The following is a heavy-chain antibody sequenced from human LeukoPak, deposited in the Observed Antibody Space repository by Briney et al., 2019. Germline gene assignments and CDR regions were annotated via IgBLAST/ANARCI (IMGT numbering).Heavy chain of an antibody. J-gene: IGHJ6*02. CDR2: ISYDGSNK. V-gene: IGHV3-30-3*01. CDR1: GFTFSTYF. Sequence: GRSLKLSCAASGFTFSTYFMHWVRQAPGKGLEWVAVISYDGSNKYYADSVKGRFTISRDNSKNTLYLQMNSLRAEDTAVYYCARGGSSGSYYYYGMDVWGQGTTVTVSS. CDR3: ARGGSSGSYYYYGMDV. D-gene: IGHD3-22*01.